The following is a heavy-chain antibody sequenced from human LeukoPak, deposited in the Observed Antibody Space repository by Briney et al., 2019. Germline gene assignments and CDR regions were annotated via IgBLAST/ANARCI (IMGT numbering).Heavy chain of an antibody. D-gene: IGHD3-3*01. V-gene: IGHV3-23*01. J-gene: IGHJ4*02. Sequence: GGSLRLSCAASGFTFSSYAMSWVRQAPGKGLEWVSAISGSGGSTYYADSVKGRFTISRDNFKNTLYLQMNSLRAEDTAVYYCAKPTQINYDFWSGYYLFYYWGQGTLVTVSS. CDR2: ISGSGGST. CDR1: GFTFSSYA. CDR3: AKPTQINYDFWSGYYLFYY.